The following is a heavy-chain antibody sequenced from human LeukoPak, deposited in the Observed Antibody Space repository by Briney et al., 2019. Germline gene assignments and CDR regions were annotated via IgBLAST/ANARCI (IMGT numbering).Heavy chain of an antibody. J-gene: IGHJ4*02. Sequence: GGSLRLSCAASGFTFSSYAMSWVRQAPGRGLEWVAVMSYDGRIEYYADSVKGRFTIPRDESKNTLYLQMNSLRAEDTAVYYCVRGEDVVGVLFDSWGQGTLVTVSS. CDR2: MSYDGRIE. CDR3: VRGEDVVGVLFDS. V-gene: IGHV3-30*03. D-gene: IGHD1-26*01. CDR1: GFTFSSYA.